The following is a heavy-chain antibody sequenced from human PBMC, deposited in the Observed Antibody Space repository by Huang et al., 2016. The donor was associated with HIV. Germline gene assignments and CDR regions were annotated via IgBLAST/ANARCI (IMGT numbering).Heavy chain of an antibody. CDR3: VVERHSGNS. V-gene: IGHV3-30*04. CDR1: GFPFSPYA. Sequence: QVQLVESGGGVAQPGRSLRLSCAASGFPFSPYAMHWGRQAPGRGLDCVAVISFDGKNKYYADSVKGRFTVSRDNSKNILYLQMNSLRVDDTAIYYGVVERHSGNSWGQGTLVTVSS. J-gene: IGHJ4*02. CDR2: ISFDGKNK. D-gene: IGHD3-10*01.